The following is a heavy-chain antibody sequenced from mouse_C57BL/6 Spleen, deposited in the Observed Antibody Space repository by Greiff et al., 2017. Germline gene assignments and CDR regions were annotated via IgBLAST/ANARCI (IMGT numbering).Heavy chain of an antibody. D-gene: IGHD2-5*01. CDR1: GYAFSSYW. CDR2: IYPGDGDT. Sequence: VQRVESGAELVKPGASVKISCKASGYAFSSYWMNWVKQRPGKGLEWIGQIYPGDGDTNYNGKFKGKATLTADKSSSTAYMQLSSLTSEDSAVYFCARFYSNYAMDYWGQGTSVTVSS. J-gene: IGHJ4*01. V-gene: IGHV1-80*01. CDR3: ARFYSNYAMDY.